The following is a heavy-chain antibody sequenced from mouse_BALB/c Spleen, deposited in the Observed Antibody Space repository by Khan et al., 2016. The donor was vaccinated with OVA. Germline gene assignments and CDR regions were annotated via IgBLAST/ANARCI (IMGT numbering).Heavy chain of an antibody. Sequence: VQLQQPGAELVRPGASVKLSCKASGYTFTSYWMNWVRQRPGQGLEWVGKINPSDSESHYNQMFKDKATLTVDKSSGTAYMQLSSLTSEDSAVYYGTRREKYGYDPSWFAYWGQGTLVTVSA. D-gene: IGHD2-2*01. J-gene: IGHJ3*01. V-gene: IGHV1-61*01. CDR2: INPSDSES. CDR1: GYTFTSYW. CDR3: TRREKYGYDPSWFAY.